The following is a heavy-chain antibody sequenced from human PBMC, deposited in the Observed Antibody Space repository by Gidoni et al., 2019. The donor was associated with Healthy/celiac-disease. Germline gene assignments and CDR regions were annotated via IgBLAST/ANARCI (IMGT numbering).Heavy chain of an antibody. CDR3: ARDRWAHAYDGGFDY. CDR1: GFTFSSYS. D-gene: IGHD3-3*01. CDR2: ISSSSSYI. J-gene: IGHJ4*02. V-gene: IGHV3-21*01. Sequence: EVQLVESGGGLVKPGGSLRLHCAASGFTFSSYSMNWFRQAPGQGLEWVSSISSSSSYIYYADSVKGRFTISRDNSKNSLYLQMNSLRAEDTAVYYCARDRWAHAYDGGFDYWGQGTLVTVSS.